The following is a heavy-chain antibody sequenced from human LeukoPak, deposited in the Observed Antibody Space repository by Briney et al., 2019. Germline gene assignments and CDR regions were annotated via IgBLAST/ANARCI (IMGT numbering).Heavy chain of an antibody. CDR1: GGSISSYY. Sequence: PSETLSLTCTVSGGSISSYYWSWIRQPPGKGLEWIGYIYYSGSTNYNPSLKSRVTTSVDTSKNQSSLKLSSVTAADTAVYYCARHDPILPGYYYGMDVWGQGTTVAVSS. V-gene: IGHV4-59*08. CDR2: IYYSGST. J-gene: IGHJ6*02. CDR3: ARHDPILPGYYYGMDV.